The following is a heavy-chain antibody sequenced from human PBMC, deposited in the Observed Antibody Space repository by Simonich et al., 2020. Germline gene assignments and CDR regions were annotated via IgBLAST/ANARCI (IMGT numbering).Heavy chain of an antibody. J-gene: IGHJ4*02. CDR3: ARQRVLMVYAIDY. D-gene: IGHD2-8*01. CDR1: GGSISSSSYY. Sequence: QLQLQESGPGLVKPSETLSLTCTVSGGSISSSSYYWGWIRQPPGKGLAWIGSNYYSGSTYYNPSLKSRVTISVDTSKNQFSLKLSSVTAADTAVYYCARQRVLMVYAIDYWGQGTLVTVSS. V-gene: IGHV4-39*01. CDR2: NYYSGST.